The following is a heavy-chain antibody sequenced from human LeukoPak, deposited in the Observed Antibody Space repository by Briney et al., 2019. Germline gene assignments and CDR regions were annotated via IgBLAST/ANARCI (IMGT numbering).Heavy chain of an antibody. Sequence: GGSLRLSCAASGFTFSSYWISWVRPAPGKGLEWVANIKQDGSEKYNVDSVKGRFTSSRDNAKNSLYLQMNSLRAEDTAVYYCASPLLDYYDSSGYYSQIDYWGRGTLVTVSS. CDR3: ASPLLDYYDSSGYYSQIDY. D-gene: IGHD3-22*01. J-gene: IGHJ4*02. V-gene: IGHV3-7*01. CDR2: IKQDGSEK. CDR1: GFTFSSYW.